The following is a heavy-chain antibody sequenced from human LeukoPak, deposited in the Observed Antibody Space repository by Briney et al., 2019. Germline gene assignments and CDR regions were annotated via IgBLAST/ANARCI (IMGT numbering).Heavy chain of an antibody. Sequence: GGSLRLSCAASGFTFSDYYMSWIRQAPGKGLEWVSYISSSGSTIYYADSVKGRFTISRDNAKNSLYLQMNSLKTEDTAVYYCTTDLYGDYSSGWGQGTLVTVSS. CDR3: TTDLYGDYSSG. CDR2: ISSSGSTI. V-gene: IGHV3-11*01. D-gene: IGHD4-17*01. J-gene: IGHJ4*02. CDR1: GFTFSDYY.